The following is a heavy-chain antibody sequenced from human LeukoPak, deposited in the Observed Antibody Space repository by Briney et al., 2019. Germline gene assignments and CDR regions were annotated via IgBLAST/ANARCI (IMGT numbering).Heavy chain of an antibody. CDR2: ISPHNGNT. D-gene: IGHD2-21*02. Sequence: ASVKISCKASGYTFTTYGITWVRQAPGQGLEWMGWISPHNGNTKYTEKFQGRVNMTTDTSTSTAYIELRSLRSDDTAVYFCARECDGDRYFIAFDYWGQGSLVTVSS. CDR1: GYTFTTYG. CDR3: ARECDGDRYFIAFDY. J-gene: IGHJ4*02. V-gene: IGHV1-18*01.